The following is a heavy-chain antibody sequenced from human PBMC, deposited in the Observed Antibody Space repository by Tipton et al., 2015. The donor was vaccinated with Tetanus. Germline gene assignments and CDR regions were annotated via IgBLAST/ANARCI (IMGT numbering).Heavy chain of an antibody. V-gene: IGHV4-34*01. J-gene: IGHJ4*02. D-gene: IGHD2-15*01. CDR3: ARGSGGSRIDY. CDR1: GGSFSGYY. CDR2: INHSGST. Sequence: TLSLTCAVYGGSFSGYYWSWIRQPPGKGLEWIGEINHSGSTNYNPSLKSRVTISVDTSKNQFSLKLSSVTAADTAVYYCARGSGGSRIDYWGQGTLVTVSS.